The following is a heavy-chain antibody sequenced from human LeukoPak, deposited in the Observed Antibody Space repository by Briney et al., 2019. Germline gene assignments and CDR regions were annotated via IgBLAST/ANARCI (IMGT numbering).Heavy chain of an antibody. CDR3: ARYYYGSGSYYIYYYYYMDV. J-gene: IGHJ6*03. Sequence: ASVKVSCKASGYTFTSYYMHWVRQAPGQGLEWMGIINPSGGSTSYAQKFQGRVTMTTDTSTSTAYMELRSLRSDDTAVYYCARYYYGSGSYYIYYYYYMDVWGKGTTVTISS. CDR2: INPSGGST. D-gene: IGHD3-10*01. CDR1: GYTFTSYY. V-gene: IGHV1-46*01.